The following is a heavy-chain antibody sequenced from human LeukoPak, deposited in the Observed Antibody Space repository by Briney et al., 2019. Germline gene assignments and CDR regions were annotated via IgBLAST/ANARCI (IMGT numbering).Heavy chain of an antibody. V-gene: IGHV1-69*13. CDR3: ARDSLGYCGGDCLYNWFDP. J-gene: IGHJ5*02. CDR2: IIPIFGTA. Sequence: SVKVSCKASGGTFSSYAISWVRQAPGQGLEWMGGIIPIFGTANYAQKFQGRVTITADESTSTAYMELSSLRSEVTAVYYCARDSLGYCGGDCLYNWFDPWGQGTLVTVSS. CDR1: GGTFSSYA. D-gene: IGHD2-21*02.